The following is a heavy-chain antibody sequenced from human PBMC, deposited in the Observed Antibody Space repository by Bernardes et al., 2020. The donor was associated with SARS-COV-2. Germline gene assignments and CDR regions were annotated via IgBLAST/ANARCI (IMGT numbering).Heavy chain of an antibody. D-gene: IGHD2-15*01. V-gene: IGHV4-39*01. J-gene: IGHJ5*01. Sequence: SKTLSRTCTVSGGCISSSSYYWGWIRQPPGKGLEWIGSNYYSGSTYYNPSLKSRVTISVDTSKNQFSLKLSSVTAADTAVYYCAGTYWDWGYCCGGRCPNWFDPWAKGTLVTVSS. CDR2: NYYSGST. CDR1: GGCISSSSYY. CDR3: AGTYWDWGYCCGGRCPNWFDP.